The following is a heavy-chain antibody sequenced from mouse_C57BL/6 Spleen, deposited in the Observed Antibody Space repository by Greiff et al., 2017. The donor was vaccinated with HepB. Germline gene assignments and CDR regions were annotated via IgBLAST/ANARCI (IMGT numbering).Heavy chain of an antibody. CDR3: ARDGDDYDVSFAY. CDR1: GYSITSGYY. Sequence: EVQLQESGPGLVKPSQSLSLTCSVTGYSITSGYYWNWIRQFPGNKLEWMGYISYDGSNNYNPSLKNPISITPDTSKNQFFLKLNSVTTEDTATYYWARDGDDYDVSFAYWGQGTLVTVSA. J-gene: IGHJ3*01. CDR2: ISYDGSN. D-gene: IGHD2-4*01. V-gene: IGHV3-6*01.